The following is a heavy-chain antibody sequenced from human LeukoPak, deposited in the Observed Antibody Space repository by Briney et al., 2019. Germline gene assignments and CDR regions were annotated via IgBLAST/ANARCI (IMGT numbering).Heavy chain of an antibody. V-gene: IGHV1-46*01. Sequence: ASVKVSCKASGYTFTSYYMHWVRQAPGQGLEWMGIINPSGGSTGYAQKFQGRVTMTRDTSTSTVYMELSSLRSEDTAVYYCARRAAEPYDILTGYYPIFDYWGQGTLVTVSS. CDR1: GYTFTSYY. CDR2: INPSGGST. CDR3: ARRAAEPYDILTGYYPIFDY. D-gene: IGHD3-9*01. J-gene: IGHJ4*02.